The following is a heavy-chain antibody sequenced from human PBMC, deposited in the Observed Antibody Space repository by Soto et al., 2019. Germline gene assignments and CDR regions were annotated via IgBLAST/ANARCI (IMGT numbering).Heavy chain of an antibody. CDR1: GYTFTRYT. CDR2: INPDNGNT. V-gene: IGHV1-3*01. Sequence: QVQLVQSGAEVKKPGASVKISCKASGYTFTRYTMNWVRQAPGQRLEWMGWINPDNGNTKSSQKFQDRVIITRDTSASTAYMDLSSLRSEDTAVYYCARGIARGQLDPWGQGTVVTASS. J-gene: IGHJ5*02. D-gene: IGHD2-15*01. CDR3: ARGIARGQLDP.